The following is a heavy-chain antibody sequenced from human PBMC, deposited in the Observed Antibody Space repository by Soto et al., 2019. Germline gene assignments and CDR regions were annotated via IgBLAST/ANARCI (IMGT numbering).Heavy chain of an antibody. Sequence: QITLKESGPTLVKPTQTLTLTCTFSGFSLSTSGVGVGWIRQPPGKALEWLALIYWDDDKRYSPSLKSRLTITKDTSKNQVVLTMTNMDPVDTATYYCARLYYYDSSGYPPFDYWGQGTLVTVSS. CDR2: IYWDDDK. D-gene: IGHD3-22*01. J-gene: IGHJ4*02. V-gene: IGHV2-5*02. CDR3: ARLYYYDSSGYPPFDY. CDR1: GFSLSTSGVG.